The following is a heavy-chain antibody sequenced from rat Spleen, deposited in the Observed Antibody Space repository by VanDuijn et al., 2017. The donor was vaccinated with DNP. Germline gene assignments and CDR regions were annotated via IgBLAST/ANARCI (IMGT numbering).Heavy chain of an antibody. CDR3: ARRIYPSYHFDY. CDR1: GFTFSSYW. CDR2: INTDGDTT. Sequence: EVQVVETGGGLVQPGRSLKLSCVASGFTFSSYWMYWIRQAPGKGLEWVASINTDGDTTYYPDSVKGRFTISRDNAKRTLYLQMDSLRSEDTATYYCARRIYPSYHFDYWGQGVMVTVSS. J-gene: IGHJ2*01. V-gene: IGHV5-58*01. D-gene: IGHD1-6*01.